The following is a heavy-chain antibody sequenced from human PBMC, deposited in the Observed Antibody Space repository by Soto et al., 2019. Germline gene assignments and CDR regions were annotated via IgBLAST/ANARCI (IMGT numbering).Heavy chain of an antibody. CDR2: ISGSGGST. J-gene: IGHJ4*02. V-gene: IGHV3-23*01. CDR1: GFTFSSYA. Sequence: GGSLRLSCAASGFTFSSYAMSWVRQAPGKGLEWVSAISGSGGSTYYADSVKGRFTISRDNSKNTLYLQMNSLRAEDTAVYYCANPDQGSSWYFGYWGQGTLVTVSS. D-gene: IGHD6-13*01. CDR3: ANPDQGSSWYFGY.